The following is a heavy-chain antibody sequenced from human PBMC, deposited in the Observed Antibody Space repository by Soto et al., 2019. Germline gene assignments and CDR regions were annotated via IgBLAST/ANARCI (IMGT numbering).Heavy chain of an antibody. J-gene: IGHJ3*02. CDR1: GFTFGDYA. Sequence: GGSLRLSCTASGFTFGDYAMSWFRQTPGRGLEWVGFIRSNGYGGTAEYAASVKGRFTISRDDSKNIAYLQMNSLKTEDTAVYYCTKRYFGGLDAFDIWGRGTMVTVSS. CDR2: IRSNGYGGTA. V-gene: IGHV3-49*03. CDR3: TKRYFGGLDAFDI. D-gene: IGHD3-9*01.